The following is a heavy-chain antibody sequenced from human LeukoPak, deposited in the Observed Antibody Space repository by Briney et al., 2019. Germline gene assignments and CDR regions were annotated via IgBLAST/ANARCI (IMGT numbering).Heavy chain of an antibody. J-gene: IGHJ4*02. CDR1: GYTFRDYY. D-gene: IGHD3-22*01. CDR2: IYPYNGET. V-gene: IGHV1-2*02. Sequence: ASVKVSCKASGYTFRDYYIHWVRQAPGQGLEWMGWIYPYNGETKIAQKFQGRVTTSSDTSISTAYMDLTRLTSDDTAVIYCARVRRYYDPSSPAGYWGQGTLVTVSS. CDR3: ARVRRYYDPSSPAGY.